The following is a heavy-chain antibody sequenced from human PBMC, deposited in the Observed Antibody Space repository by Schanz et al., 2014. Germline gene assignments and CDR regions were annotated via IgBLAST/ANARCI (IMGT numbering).Heavy chain of an antibody. CDR3: ARAHGNNWYGKGLDY. D-gene: IGHD1-1*01. V-gene: IGHV3-7*01. J-gene: IGHJ4*02. CDR2: IKQDGSEK. CDR1: GFTFSTYA. Sequence: EVQLLDSGGGLVQPGGSLRLSCAASGFTFSTYAMSWVRQAPGKGLEWVANIKQDGSEKYYADSVKGRFTISRDNSKNTLYLQMNSLRADDTAVYFCARAHGNNWYGKGLDYWGQGTLXTVSS.